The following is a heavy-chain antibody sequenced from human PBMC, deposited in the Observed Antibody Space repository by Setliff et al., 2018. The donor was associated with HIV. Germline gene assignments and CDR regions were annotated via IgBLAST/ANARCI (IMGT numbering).Heavy chain of an antibody. CDR3: ARGGREYGVNYYYYYMDV. CDR1: GGSSSGDYY. CDR2: IYTSGST. V-gene: IGHV4-61*09. D-gene: IGHD3-10*01. Sequence: SETLSLTCTVSGGSSSGDYYWTWIRQPAGKGLEWIGHIYTSGSTKYNPSLKSRVTISVDTSKNQFSLKLSSVTAADTAVYYCARGGREYGVNYYYYYMDVWGKGTTVTVSS. J-gene: IGHJ6*03.